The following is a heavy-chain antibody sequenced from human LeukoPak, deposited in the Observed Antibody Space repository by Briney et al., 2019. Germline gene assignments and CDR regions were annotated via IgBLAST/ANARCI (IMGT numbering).Heavy chain of an antibody. Sequence: GGSLRLSCAASGFTFTNYAMSWVRQTPGKGLEWVSKTVGSRPDTYHADSVKGGFTVSRDNSRSTLYLQLNNLRIEDSAVYYCTKAPLMSCTVAFCYPFDSWGQGVLVTVSS. V-gene: IGHV3-23*01. D-gene: IGHD2-8*02. J-gene: IGHJ4*02. CDR1: GFTFTNYA. CDR3: TKAPLMSCTVAFCYPFDS. CDR2: TVGSRPDT.